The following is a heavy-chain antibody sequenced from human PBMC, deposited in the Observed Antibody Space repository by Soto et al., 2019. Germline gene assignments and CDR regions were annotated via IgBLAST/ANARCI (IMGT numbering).Heavy chain of an antibody. J-gene: IGHJ5*02. Sequence: QVQLQESGPGLVKPSQTLSLTCTVSGGSISSGGYYWSWIIQHPGKSLEWIGYIYYSGSTYYNQSLKSRGTISVDTYKNQFSLNLSSVTAADTAVYYCARAFYCSGGSCYFSQYSWFDPWGQGTMVTVSS. V-gene: IGHV4-31*03. CDR2: IYYSGST. CDR3: ARAFYCSGGSCYFSQYSWFDP. D-gene: IGHD2-15*01. CDR1: GGSISSGGYY.